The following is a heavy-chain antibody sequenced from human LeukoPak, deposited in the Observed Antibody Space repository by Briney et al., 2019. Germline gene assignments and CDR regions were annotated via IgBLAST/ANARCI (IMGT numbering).Heavy chain of an antibody. J-gene: IGHJ4*02. CDR3: ARGKVSTYFDY. CDR2: IKQDGSEK. V-gene: IGHV3-7*01. Sequence: GGSLRLSCAASGFTFSSYWMSWVRQAPGKGLEWVANIKQDGSEKYYVDSVKGRLTISRDTAKNSLYLQMNSLRAEDTAVYYCARGKVSTYFDYWGQGTLVTVSS. D-gene: IGHD5/OR15-5a*01. CDR1: GFTFSSYW.